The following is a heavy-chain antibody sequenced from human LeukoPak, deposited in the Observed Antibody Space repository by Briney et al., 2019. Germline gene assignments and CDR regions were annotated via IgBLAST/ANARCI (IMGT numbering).Heavy chain of an antibody. V-gene: IGHV1-69*13. J-gene: IGHJ4*02. CDR3: ARGGLVYCSGGSCYSAYRETVYYFDY. D-gene: IGHD2-15*01. Sequence: SVKVSCKASGGTFSSYAISWVRQAPGQGREWRGGIISIFGTANYAQKFQGRVTITADESTSTAYMELSSLRSEDTAVYYCARGGLVYCSGGSCYSAYRETVYYFDYWGQGTLVTVSS. CDR2: IISIFGTA. CDR1: GGTFSSYA.